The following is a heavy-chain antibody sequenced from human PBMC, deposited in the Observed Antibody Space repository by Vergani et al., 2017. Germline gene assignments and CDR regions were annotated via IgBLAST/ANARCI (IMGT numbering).Heavy chain of an antibody. V-gene: IGHV1-69*18. CDR3: ARLDSSSWHQYYYYGMDV. CDR1: GGTFSSYA. D-gene: IGHD6-13*01. CDR2: IIPIFGTA. J-gene: IGHJ6*02. Sequence: QVQLVQSGAEVKKPGSSVKVSCKASGGTFSSYAISWVRQAPGQGLEWMGRIIPIFGTANYAQKFQGRVTITADESTSTAYMELSSLRSEDTAVYYCARLDSSSWHQYYYYGMDVWGQGTTVTVSS.